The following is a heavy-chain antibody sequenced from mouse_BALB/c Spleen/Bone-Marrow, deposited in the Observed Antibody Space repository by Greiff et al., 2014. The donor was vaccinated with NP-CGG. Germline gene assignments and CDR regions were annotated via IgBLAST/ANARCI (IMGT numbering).Heavy chain of an antibody. J-gene: IGHJ4*01. CDR2: IYPGDFNT. CDR3: ARKSQRAYDSMNY. D-gene: IGHD2-4*01. Sequence: QVQLQQSGPELVKPGASVRISCKASGYTFTSYYIHWVRQRPGQGLEWIGWIYPGDFNTKFNEKFKGKATLTADKSPSTASMQLSSLTSEDSAVYFCARKSQRAYDSMNYWGQGTSVTVSS. CDR1: GYTFTSYY. V-gene: IGHV1S56*01.